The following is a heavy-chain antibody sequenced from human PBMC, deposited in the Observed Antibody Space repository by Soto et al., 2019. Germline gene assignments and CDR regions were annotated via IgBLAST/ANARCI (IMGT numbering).Heavy chain of an antibody. CDR2: ISTYNGKT. D-gene: IGHD2-15*01. J-gene: IGHJ5*02. CDR1: GYTFNTYG. V-gene: IGHV1-18*01. CDR3: ARDFCSGGSCYYNWIDP. Sequence: GASVKVSCKASGYTFNTYGISWVRQAPGQGLVWMGWISTYNGKTYYAQNFQGRVTMTTDTSTSTAYMELRSLRSDDTAVYFCARDFCSGGSCYYNWIDPWGQGTLVTVSS.